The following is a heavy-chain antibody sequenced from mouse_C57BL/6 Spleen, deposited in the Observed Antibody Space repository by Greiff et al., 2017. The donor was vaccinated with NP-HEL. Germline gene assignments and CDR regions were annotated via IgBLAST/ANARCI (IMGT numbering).Heavy chain of an antibody. CDR1: GYTFTSYW. D-gene: IGHD2-4*01. CDR3: ARYRYYDYDRGFAY. Sequence: QVQLQQSGAELVKPGASVKMSCKASGYTFTSYWITWVKQRPGQGLEWIGDIYPGSGSTNYNEKFKSKATLTVDTSSSTAYMQLSSLTSEDSAVYYCARYRYYDYDRGFAYWGQGTLVTVSA. CDR2: IYPGSGST. J-gene: IGHJ3*01. V-gene: IGHV1-55*01.